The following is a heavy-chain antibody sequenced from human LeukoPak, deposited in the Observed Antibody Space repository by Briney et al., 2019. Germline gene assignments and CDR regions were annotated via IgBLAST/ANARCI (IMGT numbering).Heavy chain of an antibody. J-gene: IGHJ6*03. CDR3: ARVFYYGSRYYYMDV. CDR2: IKQDGSQK. CDR1: GFTFSSYW. D-gene: IGHD3-10*01. V-gene: IGHV3-7*01. Sequence: GGSLRLSCAASGFTFSSYWMSWVRQAPGKGLEWVANIKQDGSQKYYVDSLKGRFSISRDNAKSSLYLRMNNLRAEDTAVYYCARVFYYGSRYYYMDVWGKGTTVTISS.